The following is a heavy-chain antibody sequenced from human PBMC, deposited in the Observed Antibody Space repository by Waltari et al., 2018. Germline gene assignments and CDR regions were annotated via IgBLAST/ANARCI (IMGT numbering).Heavy chain of an antibody. V-gene: IGHV4-34*01. Sequence: QVQLQQWGAGLLKPSETLSLTCAVYGGSFSGYYWSWIRQPPGKGLEWMGEINHSGSTNYNPSLKSRVTISVDTSKKQFSLKLSSVTAADTAVYYCARGWAYYDSSGYRYWGQGTLVTVSS. J-gene: IGHJ4*02. CDR1: GGSFSGYY. D-gene: IGHD3-22*01. CDR3: ARGWAYYDSSGYRY. CDR2: INHSGST.